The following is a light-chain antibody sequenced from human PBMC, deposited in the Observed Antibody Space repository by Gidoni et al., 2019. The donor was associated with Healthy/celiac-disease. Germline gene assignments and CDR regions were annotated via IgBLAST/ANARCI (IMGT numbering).Light chain of an antibody. J-gene: IGKJ1*01. V-gene: IGKV3-20*01. CDR2: GAS. Sequence: IVLPPSPGTLSLAPGERATLSCRARQSVSSSYLAWYQQKPGQAPRLLIYGASSRATGIPDRFSGSGSGTDFTLTISRLEPEDFAVYYCQQYGSSPRTFGQGTKVEIK. CDR1: QSVSSSY. CDR3: QQYGSSPRT.